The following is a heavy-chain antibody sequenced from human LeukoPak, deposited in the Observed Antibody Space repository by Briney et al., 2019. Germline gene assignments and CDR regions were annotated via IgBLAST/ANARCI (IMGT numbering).Heavy chain of an antibody. CDR1: GFTFSSYA. CDR2: ISGIGDNT. D-gene: IGHD3-16*01. V-gene: IGHV3-23*01. J-gene: IGHJ3*02. CDR3: AKDLSLGGADPRAFDI. Sequence: QTGGSLRLSCAASGFTFSSYAMAWVRQAPGRGLEWVAGISGIGDNTFYTDSVKGRFTVSRDNSKNTLYLQMNSLRAEDTAVYYCAKDLSLGGADPRAFDIWGQGTMVTVSS.